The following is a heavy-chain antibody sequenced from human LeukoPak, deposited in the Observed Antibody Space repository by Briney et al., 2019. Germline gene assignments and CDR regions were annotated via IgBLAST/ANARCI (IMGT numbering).Heavy chain of an antibody. D-gene: IGHD6-6*01. J-gene: IGHJ4*02. CDR1: GFTFSSYW. CDR3: ARVRLYSSSRLNDY. Sequence: GGSLRLSCAASGFTFSSYWMSWVRQAPGKGLEWVANIKQDGSEKYYVDSVKGRFTISRDNAKNSLYLQMNSLRAEDTAVYYCARVRLYSSSRLNDYWGQGTLVTVSS. V-gene: IGHV3-7*01. CDR2: IKQDGSEK.